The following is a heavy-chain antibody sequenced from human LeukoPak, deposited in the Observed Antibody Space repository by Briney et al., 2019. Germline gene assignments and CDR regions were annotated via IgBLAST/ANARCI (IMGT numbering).Heavy chain of an antibody. CDR2: ISNDGSKK. CDR1: GFTFSSYG. D-gene: IGHD5-18*01. J-gene: IGHJ4*02. Sequence: GGSLRLSCAASGFTFSSYGMHWVRQAPGKGLDWVAVISNDGSKKYYADSVKGRLTISRDNSKNTLSLQVSSLRTEDTAVYYCAKDRYSYAFEYSDSWGQGTLVTVSS. CDR3: AKDRYSYAFEYSDS. V-gene: IGHV3-30*18.